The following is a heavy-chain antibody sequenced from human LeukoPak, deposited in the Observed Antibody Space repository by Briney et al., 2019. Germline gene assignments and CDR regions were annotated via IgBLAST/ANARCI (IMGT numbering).Heavy chain of an antibody. CDR1: GYSFTSYW. CDR2: IYPGDSDS. V-gene: IGHV5-51*01. Sequence: GESLKISCKGSGYSFTSYWIGWVRQMPGKGLERMGIIYPGDSDSRYSPSFQGQVTISADKSISTAYLQWSSLKASDTAMYYCARHPVGPPYGMDVWGQGTTVTVSS. CDR3: ARHPVGPPYGMDV. J-gene: IGHJ6*02. D-gene: IGHD3/OR15-3a*01.